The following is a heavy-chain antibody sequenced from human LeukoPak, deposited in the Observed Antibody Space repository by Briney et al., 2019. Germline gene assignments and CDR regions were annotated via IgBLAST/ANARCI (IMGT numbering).Heavy chain of an antibody. CDR2: IYYSGST. D-gene: IGHD3-10*01. CDR3: ARDRADYYYYGMDV. Sequence: SETLSLTCTVSGGSISSGDYYWSWIRQPPGKGLERIGYIYYSGSTYYNPSLKSRVTISVDTSKTQFSLKLSSVTAADTAVYYCARDRADYYYYGMDVWGQGTTVTVSS. CDR1: GGSISSGDYY. V-gene: IGHV4-30-4*01. J-gene: IGHJ6*02.